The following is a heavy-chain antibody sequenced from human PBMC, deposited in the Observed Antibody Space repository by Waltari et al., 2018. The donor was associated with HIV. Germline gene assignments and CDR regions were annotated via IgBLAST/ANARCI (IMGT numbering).Heavy chain of an antibody. V-gene: IGHV4-59*01. CDR1: GGSISSYY. J-gene: IGHJ4*02. D-gene: IGHD6-19*01. CDR2: IYYSGST. Sequence: QVQLQESGPGLVKPSETLSLTCPVSGGSISSYYWRWIRTPPGKELEWIGYIYYSGSTNYNPSLKSRVTISVDTSKNQFSLKLSSVTAADTTVYYCARLRFGAVAGTGPFDYWGQGTLVTVSS. CDR3: ARLRFGAVAGTGPFDY.